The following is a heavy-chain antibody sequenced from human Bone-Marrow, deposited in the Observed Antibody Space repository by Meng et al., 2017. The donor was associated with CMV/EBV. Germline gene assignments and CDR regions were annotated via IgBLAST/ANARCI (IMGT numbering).Heavy chain of an antibody. J-gene: IGHJ4*02. CDR2: IYWDDDQ. D-gene: IGHD4-17*01. CDR3: AHFTVSTYYFDY. CDR1: GFSLRTRGLG. V-gene: IGHV2-5*02. Sequence: HTTLNDSGPPLVKPAQTLQSTCAFSGFSLRTRGLGGAWFSQPTGPGIEWLALIYWDDDQRYSSSLNTRLPITTDTSKIKVVFTMTPMDPVDTATDYCAHFTVSTYYFDYWGQGTLVTVSS.